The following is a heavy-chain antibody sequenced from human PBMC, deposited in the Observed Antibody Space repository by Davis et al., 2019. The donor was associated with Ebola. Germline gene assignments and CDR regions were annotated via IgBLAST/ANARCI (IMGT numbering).Heavy chain of an antibody. CDR1: GDSISSVDSS. CDR2: IDEGGAT. J-gene: IGHJ5*01. Sequence: PSETLSLTCTVSGDSISSVDSSWCWVRQAPGKGLQWIGSIDEGGATYFTPSLRSRVIMSMDMSKKQLSLTLAFVTANDTAVYYCARGAGWLDSWGQGILVIVSS. V-gene: IGHV4-30-2*01. CDR3: ARGAGWLDS. D-gene: IGHD1-26*01.